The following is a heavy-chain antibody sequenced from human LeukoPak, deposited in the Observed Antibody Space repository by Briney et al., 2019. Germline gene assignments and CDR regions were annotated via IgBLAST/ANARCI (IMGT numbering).Heavy chain of an antibody. CDR3: ARDRGSPYYYDSSGLFDY. CDR1: GGSISSYY. J-gene: IGHJ4*02. Sequence: SETPSLTCTVSGGSISSYYWSWIRQPPGKGLEWIGYIYYSGSTNYNPSLKSRVTISVDTSKNQFSLKLSSVTAADTAVYYCARDRGSPYYYDSSGLFDYWGQGTLVTVSS. D-gene: IGHD3-22*01. CDR2: IYYSGST. V-gene: IGHV4-59*01.